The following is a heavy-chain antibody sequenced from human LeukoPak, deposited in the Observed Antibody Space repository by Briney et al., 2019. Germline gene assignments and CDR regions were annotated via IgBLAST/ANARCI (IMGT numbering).Heavy chain of an antibody. V-gene: IGHV3-7*01. Sequence: GGSLRLSCAASGFTFSTYWMTWVLQAPGKGLEWVANIKQDGSEKYYVDSVKGRFTISRDNANKSLYLQMNSLRAEDTAVYYCARDRNTDFWSGYYTNYFDYWGQGTLVTVSS. CDR3: ARDRNTDFWSGYYTNYFDY. J-gene: IGHJ4*02. CDR1: GFTFSTYW. CDR2: IKQDGSEK. D-gene: IGHD3-3*01.